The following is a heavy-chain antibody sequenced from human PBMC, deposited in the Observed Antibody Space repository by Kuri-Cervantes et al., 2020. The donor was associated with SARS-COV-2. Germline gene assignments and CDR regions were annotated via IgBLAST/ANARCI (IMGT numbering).Heavy chain of an antibody. Sequence: ASVKVSCKASGYTFTSYAMHWVRQAPGQRLEWMGWSNAGNGNTKYSQEFQGRVTITRDTSASTAYMELSSLRSEDTAVYYCASLWGNTRPFDYWGQGTLVTVSS. CDR1: GYTFTSYA. V-gene: IGHV1-3*02. CDR3: ASLWGNTRPFDY. D-gene: IGHD3-16*01. J-gene: IGHJ4*02. CDR2: SNAGNGNT.